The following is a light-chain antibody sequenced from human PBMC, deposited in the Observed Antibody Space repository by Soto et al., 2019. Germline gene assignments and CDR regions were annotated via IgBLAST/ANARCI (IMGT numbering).Light chain of an antibody. Sequence: SYELTQPPSVSVDPGQTAGITSGGNNIGSKGVQWYQQKPGQAPILVVYDDSARPAGIPRRFSGSNSGDAATLTITRVEAGDEADYYCQVWESTSDHLYVFGGGTKVTVL. J-gene: IGLJ1*01. CDR2: DDS. CDR3: QVWESTSDHLYV. V-gene: IGLV3-21*02. CDR1: NIGSKG.